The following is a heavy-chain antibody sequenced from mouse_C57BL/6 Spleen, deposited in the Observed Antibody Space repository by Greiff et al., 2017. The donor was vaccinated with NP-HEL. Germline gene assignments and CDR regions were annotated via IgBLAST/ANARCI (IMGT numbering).Heavy chain of an antibody. CDR2: INPSNGGT. CDR1: GYTFTSYW. D-gene: IGHD2-1*01. J-gene: IGHJ2*01. Sequence: QVQLQQPGTELVKPGASVKLSCKASGYTFTSYWMHWVKQRPGQGLEWIGNINPSNGGTNYNETFKSKATLPVDTSSSTAYMQLSSLTSVDSAVYYCARELYDGNFFDYWGQGTTLTVSS. V-gene: IGHV1-53*01. CDR3: ARELYDGNFFDY.